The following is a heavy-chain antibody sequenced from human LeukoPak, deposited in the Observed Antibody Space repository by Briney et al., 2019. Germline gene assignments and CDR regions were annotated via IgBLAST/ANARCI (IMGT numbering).Heavy chain of an antibody. CDR1: GGSTTRYY. V-gene: IGHV4-59*12. CDR3: AGLYYYDSSGYSDY. D-gene: IGHD3-22*01. CDR2: IYYSGST. J-gene: IGHJ4*02. Sequence: SETLSLTCTVTGGSTTRYYWSWIRQSPEKGLEWIGYIYYSGSTNYNPSLKSRVTISVDTSKNQFSLKLSSVTAADTAVYYCAGLYYYDSSGYSDYWGQGTLVTVSS.